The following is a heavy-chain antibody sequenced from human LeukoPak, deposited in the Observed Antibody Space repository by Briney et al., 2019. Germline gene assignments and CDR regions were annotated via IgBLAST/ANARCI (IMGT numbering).Heavy chain of an antibody. D-gene: IGHD4-17*01. Sequence: SQTLSLTCTVSGGSISSGGYYWSWIRQHPGKGLEWIGYIYYSGSTYYNPSLKSRVTISVDTSKNQFSLKLSSVTAADTAVYYCARGGMTTVTTFFQLRNWFDPWGKGTLVTASS. CDR3: ARGGMTTVTTFFQLRNWFDP. J-gene: IGHJ5*02. CDR1: GGSISSGGYY. CDR2: IYYSGST. V-gene: IGHV4-31*03.